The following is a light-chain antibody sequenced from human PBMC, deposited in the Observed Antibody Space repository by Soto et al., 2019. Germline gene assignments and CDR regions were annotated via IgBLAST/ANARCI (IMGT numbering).Light chain of an antibody. CDR2: AAS. Sequence: DIQMTQSPSSLTASVGDRVTITCRASQSISSYLNWYQQRPGKAPNLLIYAASTLQSGVPSRFSGGGSGTDFTLTISSLQPEDSATYYCQQTYSVPPTFGGGAKVEI. J-gene: IGKJ4*01. CDR3: QQTYSVPPT. CDR1: QSISSY. V-gene: IGKV1-39*01.